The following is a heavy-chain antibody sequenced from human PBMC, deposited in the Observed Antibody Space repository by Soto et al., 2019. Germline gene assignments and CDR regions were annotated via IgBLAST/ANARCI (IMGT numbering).Heavy chain of an antibody. J-gene: IGHJ6*02. CDR3: AKVTGYCSSSSCRRDYYYYYGMDV. D-gene: IGHD2-2*01. CDR1: GFTFSNYG. V-gene: IGHV3-30*18. Sequence: GGSLRLSCAASGFTFSNYGMHWVRQAPGKWLEWVAVISYDGSDKYYADSVKGRFSISRDNSKNTLYLQMNSLRAEDTAVYYCAKVTGYCSSSSCRRDYYYYYGMDVWGQGTTVTVSS. CDR2: ISYDGSDK.